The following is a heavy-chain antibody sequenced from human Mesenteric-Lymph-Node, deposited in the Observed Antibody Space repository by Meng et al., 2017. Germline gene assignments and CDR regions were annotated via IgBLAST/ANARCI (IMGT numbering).Heavy chain of an antibody. Sequence: ASVKVSCKASGYTFVSYSVHWVRQAPGQKPEWMGWINIATGDTAYSQKFQGRVTFTRDTSASTAFMDLRSLRSENTAVYYYARRNNGYHKVFDYWGHGTVVTVSS. CDR1: GYTFVSYS. CDR2: INIATGDT. D-gene: IGHD5-24*01. V-gene: IGHV1-3*04. CDR3: ARRNNGYHKVFDY. J-gene: IGHJ4*01.